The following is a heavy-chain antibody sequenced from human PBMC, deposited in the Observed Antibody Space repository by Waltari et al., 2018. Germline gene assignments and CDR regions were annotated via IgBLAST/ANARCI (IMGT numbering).Heavy chain of an antibody. CDR1: GFSFTNYG. V-gene: IGHV3-33*01. D-gene: IGHD1-26*01. Sequence: QEKLVESGGGVVQSGRSLKLSCEASGFSFTNYGMHWVRQAPGKGLECVASIWEDGSKKYYADSVKGRFDISRDNSRNTRYLQMDSLRAEDTAVYFCARDQYGESFYYAMNVWGQGTAVTVSS. J-gene: IGHJ6*02. CDR2: IWEDGSKK. CDR3: ARDQYGESFYYAMNV.